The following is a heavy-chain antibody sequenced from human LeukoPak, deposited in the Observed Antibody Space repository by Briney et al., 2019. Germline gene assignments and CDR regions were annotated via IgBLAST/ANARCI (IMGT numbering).Heavy chain of an antibody. CDR2: INPNSGGT. V-gene: IGHV1-2*02. Sequence: ASVKVSCKASGYTFTGCYMHWVRQAPGQGPEWMGRINPNSGGTNYAQKFQGRVTMTRDTSISTAYMELSRLRSDDTAVYYCARGSRPYYYDSSGYYLDYWGQGTLVTVSS. J-gene: IGHJ4*02. CDR1: GYTFTGCY. D-gene: IGHD3-22*01. CDR3: ARGSRPYYYDSSGYYLDY.